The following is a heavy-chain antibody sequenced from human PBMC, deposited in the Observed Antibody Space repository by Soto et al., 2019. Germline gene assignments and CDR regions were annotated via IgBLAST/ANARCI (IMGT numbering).Heavy chain of an antibody. V-gene: IGHV4-61*01. CDR1: GGAVSSGTYY. Sequence: SETLSLTCTVSGGAVSSGTYYWSWIRQPPGKGLEWIGHIYFTGSTNYDPSLKSRVTMSLDTSRNQFSLKLSSVTAADTAVYYCTRGPPRVQWFDPWGLGTLVTVSS. CDR2: IYFTGST. J-gene: IGHJ5*02. CDR3: TRGPPRVQWFDP.